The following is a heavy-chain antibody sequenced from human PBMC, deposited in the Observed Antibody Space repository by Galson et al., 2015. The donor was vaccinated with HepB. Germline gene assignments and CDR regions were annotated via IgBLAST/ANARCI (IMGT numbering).Heavy chain of an antibody. J-gene: IGHJ4*02. CDR3: ARSHRNTWSTPTYFDY. CDR1: GGSVSSGDYY. V-gene: IGHV4-31*03. Sequence: TLSLTCTVSGGSVSSGDYYWSWVRQHPGQGLEWIAYIYYTGNTYYNPSLKSRVTISLDTSKNQFSLKLSSVTAADTAVYYCARSHRNTWSTPTYFDYWGQGTLVTVSS. D-gene: IGHD6-13*01. CDR2: IYYTGNT.